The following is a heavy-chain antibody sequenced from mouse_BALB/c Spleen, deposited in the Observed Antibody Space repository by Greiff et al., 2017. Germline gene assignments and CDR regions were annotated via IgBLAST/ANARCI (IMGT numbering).Heavy chain of an antibody. V-gene: IGHV3-6*02. J-gene: IGHJ3*01. CDR2: ISYDGSN. Sequence: DVKLQESGPGLVKPSQSLSLTCSVTGYSITSGYYWNWIRQFPGNKLEWMGYISYDGSNNYNPSLKNRISITRDTSKNQFFLKLNSVTTEDTATYYCARELGGYWFAYWGQGTLVTVSA. CDR1: GYSITSGYY. CDR3: ARELGGYWFAY. D-gene: IGHD1-1*02.